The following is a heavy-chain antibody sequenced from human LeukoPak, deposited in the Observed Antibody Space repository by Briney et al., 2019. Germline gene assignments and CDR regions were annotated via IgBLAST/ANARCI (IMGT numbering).Heavy chain of an antibody. CDR1: GFTFSSYG. J-gene: IGHJ4*02. Sequence: GGSLRLSCAASGFTFSSYGMPWVRQAPGKGLEWVAVIWYDGSNKYYADSVKGRFTISRDNSKNTLYLQMNSLRAEDTAVYYCARAPYDFWSGYYNPTFDHWGQGTLVTVSS. CDR3: ARAPYDFWSGYYNPTFDH. D-gene: IGHD3-3*01. CDR2: IWYDGSNK. V-gene: IGHV3-33*01.